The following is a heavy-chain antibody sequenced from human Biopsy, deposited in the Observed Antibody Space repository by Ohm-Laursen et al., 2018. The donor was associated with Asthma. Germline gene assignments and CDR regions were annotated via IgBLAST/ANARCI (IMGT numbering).Heavy chain of an antibody. V-gene: IGHV1-69*01. CDR1: GGTFSNFA. D-gene: IGHD6-19*01. CDR3: GRCQVGYSSGWSLLLKKIYYSGMDV. Sequence: SVNVSCKAPGGTFSNFAISWVRQAPGQGLEWLGGIRTVFGTTNYAQTFQGRVTITADETTSTAYMEVTSLRSEDTAIYYCGRCQVGYSSGWSLLLKKIYYSGMDVWGQGTAVTVSS. J-gene: IGHJ6*02. CDR2: IRTVFGTT.